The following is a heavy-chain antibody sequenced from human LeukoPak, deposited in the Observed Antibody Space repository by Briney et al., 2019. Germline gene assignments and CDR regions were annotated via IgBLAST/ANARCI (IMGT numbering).Heavy chain of an antibody. CDR2: TNPDSGNT. V-gene: IGHV1-8*01. CDR1: GYTFTSYD. Sequence: ASVKVSCKASGYTFTSYDINWVRQATGQGLEWMGWTNPDSGNTGFAQKFQGRITMTRNTSISTAYMELSSLRSEDTAVYYCARLMYYHDSSGYPDLYYMDVWGKGTTVTVSS. CDR3: ARLMYYHDSSGYPDLYYMDV. D-gene: IGHD3-22*01. J-gene: IGHJ6*03.